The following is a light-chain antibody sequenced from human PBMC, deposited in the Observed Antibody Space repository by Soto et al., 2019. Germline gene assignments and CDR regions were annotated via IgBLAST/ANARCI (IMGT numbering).Light chain of an antibody. Sequence: EIVLTQSPGTLSLSPGERATLSCRASQSVSSSYLAWYQQKPGQAPRLLIYGASSRATGIPDRFSGSRSGTDFTLTISRLEPEDFAVYYCQQYGSSRTFGQETKVEIK. CDR1: QSVSSSY. J-gene: IGKJ1*01. CDR3: QQYGSSRT. CDR2: GAS. V-gene: IGKV3-20*01.